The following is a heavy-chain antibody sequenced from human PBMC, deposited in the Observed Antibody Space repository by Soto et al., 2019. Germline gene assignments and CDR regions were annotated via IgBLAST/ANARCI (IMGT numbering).Heavy chain of an antibody. V-gene: IGHV4-4*07. D-gene: IGHD6-19*01. Sequence: ASETLSLTCSVSGGSISDYYWSWIRQPAGKGLEWIGRIHSSGNTNYNPSLQSRVSMSVDTSKNQFSLRLSSVTAADTAVYFCARGSVFSSAWLDYWGQGTLVTVSS. CDR1: GGSISDYY. J-gene: IGHJ4*02. CDR2: IHSSGNT. CDR3: ARGSVFSSAWLDY.